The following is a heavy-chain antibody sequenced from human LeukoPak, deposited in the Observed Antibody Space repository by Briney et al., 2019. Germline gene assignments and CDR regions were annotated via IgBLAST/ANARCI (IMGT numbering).Heavy chain of an antibody. Sequence: SETLSLTCTVSGDSISSYYWSWIRQPPGKGLEWIGYICYSGSTNYNPSLKSRVTISVDTSKNQFSLNLSSVTAADTDVYYCARDSGGPSDYWGQGTLVTVSS. CDR2: ICYSGST. J-gene: IGHJ4*02. CDR1: GDSISSYY. CDR3: ARDSGGPSDY. V-gene: IGHV4-59*01. D-gene: IGHD4-23*01.